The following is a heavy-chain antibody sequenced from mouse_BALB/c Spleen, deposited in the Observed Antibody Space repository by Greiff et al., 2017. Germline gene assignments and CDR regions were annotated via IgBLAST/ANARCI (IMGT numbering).Heavy chain of an antibody. V-gene: IGHV5-6-3*01. CDR3: AVFDY. Sequence: EVHLVESGGGLVQPGGSLKLSCAASGFTFSSYGMSWVRQTPDKRLELVATINSNGGSTYYPDSVKGRFTISRDNAKNTLYLQMSSLKSEDTAMYYCAVFDYWGQGTTLTVSS. CDR2: INSNGGST. J-gene: IGHJ2*01. CDR1: GFTFSSYG.